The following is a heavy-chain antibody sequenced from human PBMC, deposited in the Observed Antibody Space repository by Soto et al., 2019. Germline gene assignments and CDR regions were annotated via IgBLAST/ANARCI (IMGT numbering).Heavy chain of an antibody. CDR3: ARGNRSPRGRYYYGMDV. J-gene: IGHJ6*02. CDR2: INHSGST. CDR1: GGSFSGYY. D-gene: IGHD3-16*01. V-gene: IGHV4-34*01. Sequence: SETLSLTCAVYGGSFSGYYWSWIRQPPGKGLEWIGEINHSGSTNYNPSLKSRVTISVDTSKNQFSLKLSSVTAADTAVYYCARGNRSPRGRYYYGMDVWGQGTTVTVSS.